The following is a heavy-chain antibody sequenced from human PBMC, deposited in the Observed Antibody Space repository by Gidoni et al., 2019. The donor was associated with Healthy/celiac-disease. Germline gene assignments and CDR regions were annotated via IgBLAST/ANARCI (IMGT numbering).Heavy chain of an antibody. J-gene: IGHJ3*02. D-gene: IGHD2-2*01. Sequence: QVQLQESGPGLVKPSETLSLTCTVSGGSISSYYWSWIRQPPGKGLEWIGCIYYSGSTNYNPSLKSRVTISVDTSKNQFSLKLSSVTAADTAVYYCARGDHCSSTSCYAGAFDIWGQGTMVTVSS. CDR3: ARGDHCSSTSCYAGAFDI. CDR2: IYYSGST. CDR1: GGSISSYY. V-gene: IGHV4-59*01.